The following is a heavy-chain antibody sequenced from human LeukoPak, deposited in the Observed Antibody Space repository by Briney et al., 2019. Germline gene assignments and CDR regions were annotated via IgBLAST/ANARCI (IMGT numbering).Heavy chain of an antibody. J-gene: IGHJ4*02. V-gene: IGHV4-59*08. Sequence: ASETLSLTCTVSGGSISSYYWSWIRQPPGKGLEWIGYIYYSGSTNYNPSLKSRVTISVDTSKNQFSLKLSSVTAADTAVYYCARHEDYDYVWGSYRYYFDYWGQGTLVTVSS. CDR2: IYYSGST. CDR3: ARHEDYDYVWGSYRYYFDY. D-gene: IGHD3-16*02. CDR1: GGSISSYY.